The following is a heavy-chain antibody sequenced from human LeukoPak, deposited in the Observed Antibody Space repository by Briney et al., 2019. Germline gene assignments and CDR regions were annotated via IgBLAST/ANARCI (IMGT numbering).Heavy chain of an antibody. CDR1: DYSINSGHY. V-gene: IGHV4-38-2*01. CDR3: ARHASPDIVIVPAATFDY. Sequence: SETLSLTCAVSDYSINSGHYWGWIRQPPGKGLEWIGSIYHSGRTYYNPSLKSRVTTSVDTSKNQFSLKLTSVTAADTAVYYCARHASPDIVIVPAATFDYWGQGTLVIVSS. J-gene: IGHJ4*02. D-gene: IGHD2-2*01. CDR2: IYHSGRT.